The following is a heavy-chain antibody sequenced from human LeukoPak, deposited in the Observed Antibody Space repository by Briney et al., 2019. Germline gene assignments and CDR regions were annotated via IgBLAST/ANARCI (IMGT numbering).Heavy chain of an antibody. J-gene: IGHJ4*02. CDR2: ISGSGGNT. V-gene: IGHV3-23*01. CDR1: GFTFRTYA. CDR3: AKDLRYYYYSSGYFWDY. Sequence: GGSLRLSCAASGFTFRTYAMNWLRQAPGKGLEWVSAISGSGGNTDYADSVKGRFTISRDNSKNTLYLQMNGLRAEDTAVYYCAKDLRYYYYSSGYFWDYWGQGTLVTVSS. D-gene: IGHD3-22*01.